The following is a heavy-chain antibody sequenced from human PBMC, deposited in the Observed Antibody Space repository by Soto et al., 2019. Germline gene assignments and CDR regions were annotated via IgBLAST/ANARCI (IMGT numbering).Heavy chain of an antibody. Sequence: QVKLVQSGTEVKKPGASIKVSCKASGYSFATSGMTWVRQAPGQGLEWMGWISVYNGNTNYAQKLQDRVTMTTDTSTNTAFLEVRNLRSDDTAVYYCARAGQYYDASGYADWGQGTLVTVS. CDR1: GYSFATSG. J-gene: IGHJ4*02. CDR3: ARAGQYYDASGYAD. CDR2: ISVYNGNT. D-gene: IGHD3-22*01. V-gene: IGHV1-18*01.